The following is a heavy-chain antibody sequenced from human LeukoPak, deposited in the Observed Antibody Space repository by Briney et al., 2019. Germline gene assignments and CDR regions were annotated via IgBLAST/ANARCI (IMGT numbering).Heavy chain of an antibody. CDR1: GYTFTSCD. V-gene: IGHV1-8*02. Sequence: ASVKVSCKASGYTFTSCDINWVRQAPGQGLEWMGWMNPNNGNTGYAQKFQGRVTITSNTSISTGYLELSSLRSEDTAVYYCARDQRRDIVVVPAAIPDGWFDPWGQGTLVTVSS. D-gene: IGHD2-2*01. CDR3: ARDQRRDIVVVPAAIPDGWFDP. CDR2: MNPNNGNT. J-gene: IGHJ5*02.